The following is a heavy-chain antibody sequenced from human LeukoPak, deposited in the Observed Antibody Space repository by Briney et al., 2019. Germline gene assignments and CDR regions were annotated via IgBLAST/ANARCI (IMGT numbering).Heavy chain of an antibody. D-gene: IGHD4-11*01. V-gene: IGHV3-49*04. Sequence: GRSLRLSCTASGFTFGDYAMSWVRQAPGKGLEWVGFIRSKASGGTTEYTASVKGRFIISRDDSKSIAYLQMNSLITEDTAIYYCTRGYSIDYWGQGTQVTVSS. CDR1: GFTFGDYA. CDR2: IRSKASGGTT. J-gene: IGHJ4*02. CDR3: TRGYSIDY.